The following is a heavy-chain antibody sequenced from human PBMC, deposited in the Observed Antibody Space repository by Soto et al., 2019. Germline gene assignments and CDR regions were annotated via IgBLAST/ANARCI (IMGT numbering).Heavy chain of an antibody. D-gene: IGHD5-12*01. Sequence: GESLKISCKGSGYSFTSYWIGWVRQMPGKGLEWMGIIYPGDSDTRYSPSFQGQVTISADKSISTAYLQWSSLKASDTAMYYCARLLSPYSSSTNSGYEHFDYWGQGTLVTVSS. CDR3: ARLLSPYSSSTNSGYEHFDY. V-gene: IGHV5-51*01. CDR1: GYSFTSYW. J-gene: IGHJ4*02. CDR2: IYPGDSDT.